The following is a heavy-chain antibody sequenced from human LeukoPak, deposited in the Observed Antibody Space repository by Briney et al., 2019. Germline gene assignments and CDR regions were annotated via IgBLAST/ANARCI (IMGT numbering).Heavy chain of an antibody. Sequence: SETLSLTCAVYGGSFSGYYWSWIRQPPGKGLEWIGEINHSGSTNHNPSLKSRVTISVDTSKNQFSLKLSSVTAADTAVYYCARVGTPGYSGYDHWGQGTLVTVSS. CDR1: GGSFSGYY. D-gene: IGHD5-12*01. V-gene: IGHV4-34*01. CDR3: ARVGTPGYSGYDH. CDR2: INHSGST. J-gene: IGHJ4*02.